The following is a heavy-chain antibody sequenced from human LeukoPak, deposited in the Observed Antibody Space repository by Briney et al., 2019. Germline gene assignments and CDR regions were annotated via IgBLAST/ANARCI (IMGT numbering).Heavy chain of an antibody. D-gene: IGHD1-26*01. CDR3: ARGVVGESYYFDY. V-gene: IGHV1-2*06. J-gene: IGHJ4*02. CDR2: INPNSGGT. CDR1: GYTFTGYY. Sequence: ASVKVSCKASGYTFTGYYMHWVRQAPGQGLEWMGRINPNSGGTNYAQKFQGRVTMTRDTSISTAYMELSRLRSDDTAVYYCARGVVGESYYFDYWGRGTLVTVSS.